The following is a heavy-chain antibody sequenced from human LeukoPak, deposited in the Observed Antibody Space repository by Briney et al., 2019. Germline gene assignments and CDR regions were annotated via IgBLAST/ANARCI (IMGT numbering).Heavy chain of an antibody. V-gene: IGHV3-21*01. CDR1: GFTFSTYS. Sequence: GRSLRLSCAASGFTFSTYSMNWVRQAPGKGLEWVSSISSSSSYIYYADSVKGRFTISRDNAKNSLYLQMNSLRAEDTAVYYCASPEYTSSTGFDYWGQGTLVTVSS. J-gene: IGHJ4*02. CDR2: ISSSSSYI. CDR3: ASPEYTSSTGFDY. D-gene: IGHD6-6*01.